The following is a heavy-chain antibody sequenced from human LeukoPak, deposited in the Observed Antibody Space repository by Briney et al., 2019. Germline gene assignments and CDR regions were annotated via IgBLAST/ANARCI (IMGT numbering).Heavy chain of an antibody. J-gene: IGHJ4*02. Sequence: SETLSLTCAVSGYSISSGYYWGWIRQPPGKGLEWIGSIYHSGSTLYNPSLKSRVTISVDTSKNQFSLKLSSETAADTAVYYCARSDMVSYYFDYWGQGTLVTVSS. V-gene: IGHV4-38-2*01. CDR2: IYHSGST. CDR3: ARSDMVSYYFDY. CDR1: GYSISSGYY. D-gene: IGHD3-10*01.